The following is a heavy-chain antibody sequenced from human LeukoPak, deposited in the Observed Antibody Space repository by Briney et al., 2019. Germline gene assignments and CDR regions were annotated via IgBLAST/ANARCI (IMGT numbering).Heavy chain of an antibody. CDR3: ARDTKVTMIVVVQSDAFDI. Sequence: GGSLRLSCAASGFTFSSYSMNWVRQAPGKGLEWVSSISSSSSYIYYADSVKGRFTISRDNAKNSLYLQMNSLRAEDTAVCYCARDTKVTMIVVVQSDAFDIWGQGTMVTVSS. CDR2: ISSSSSYI. D-gene: IGHD3-22*01. V-gene: IGHV3-21*01. CDR1: GFTFSSYS. J-gene: IGHJ3*02.